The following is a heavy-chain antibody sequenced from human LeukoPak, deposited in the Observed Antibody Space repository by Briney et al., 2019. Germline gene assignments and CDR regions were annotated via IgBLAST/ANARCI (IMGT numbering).Heavy chain of an antibody. V-gene: IGHV3-11*01. CDR2: ISSSGSTI. J-gene: IGHJ6*03. Sequence: GGSLRLSCAASGFTFSSYYMRWVRQAPGKGLEWVSYISSSGSTIYYADYVKGRFTISRDNAKSSLYLQMNSLRAEDTAVYYCARTPGGGYYYMDVWGKGTTVTVSS. D-gene: IGHD3-10*01. CDR1: GFTFSSYY. CDR3: ARTPGGGYYYMDV.